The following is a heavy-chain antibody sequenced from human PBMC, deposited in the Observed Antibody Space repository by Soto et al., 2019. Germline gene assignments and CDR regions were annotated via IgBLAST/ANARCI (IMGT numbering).Heavy chain of an antibody. CDR1: GGSLSGNY. V-gene: IGHV4-34*01. Sequence: PSETLSLTCAVYGGSLSGNYWGWIRQPPGKGLEWIGETHHSGSTAYNPSLKSRVTISVDTSRNQFSLKLNSVIAADTAVYYCARTTAAIHLNYWSQGTLVTVSS. J-gene: IGHJ4*02. D-gene: IGHD2-21*02. CDR2: THHSGST. CDR3: ARTTAAIHLNY.